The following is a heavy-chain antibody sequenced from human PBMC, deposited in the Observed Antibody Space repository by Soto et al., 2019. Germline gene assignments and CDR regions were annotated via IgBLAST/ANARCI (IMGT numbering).Heavy chain of an antibody. Sequence: SETLSLTCTVSGGSISSGDYYWSWIRQPPGKGLEWIGYIYYSGSTYYNPSLKSRVTISVDTSKNQFSLKLSSVTAADTAVYYCARVYSSGYFFDYWGQGTLVTISS. CDR2: IYYSGST. CDR1: GGSISSGDYY. V-gene: IGHV4-30-4*01. CDR3: ARVYSSGYFFDY. J-gene: IGHJ4*02. D-gene: IGHD3-22*01.